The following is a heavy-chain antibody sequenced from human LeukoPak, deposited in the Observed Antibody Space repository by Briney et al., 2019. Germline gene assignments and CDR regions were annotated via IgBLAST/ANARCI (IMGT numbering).Heavy chain of an antibody. J-gene: IGHJ4*02. Sequence: GGSLRLSCAASGFTFSSYAMIWVRQAPGKGLEWVSAISGSGGSTYYADSVKGRFTISRDNSKNTRYLQMNSLRAEDTAVYYCAKVQWPHIGYWGEGTLVTVSS. D-gene: IGHD6-19*01. CDR1: GFTFSSYA. CDR2: ISGSGGST. CDR3: AKVQWPHIGY. V-gene: IGHV3-23*01.